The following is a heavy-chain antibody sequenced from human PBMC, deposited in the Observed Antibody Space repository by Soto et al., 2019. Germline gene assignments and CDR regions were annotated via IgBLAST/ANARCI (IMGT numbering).Heavy chain of an antibody. CDR1: GFTFDDYA. D-gene: IGHD6-13*01. Sequence: GGSLRLSCAASGFTFDDYAMHWVRQAPGKGLEWVSLISWDGGSTYYADSVKGRFTISRDNSKNSLYLQMNSLRAEDTALYYCAKGYSSRRRHYYYYVMAVWGQGTTVTVSS. V-gene: IGHV3-43D*03. CDR3: AKGYSSRRRHYYYYVMAV. J-gene: IGHJ6*02. CDR2: ISWDGGST.